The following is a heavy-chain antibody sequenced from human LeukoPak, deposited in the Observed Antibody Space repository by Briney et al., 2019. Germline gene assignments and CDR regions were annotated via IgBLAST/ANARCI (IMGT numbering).Heavy chain of an antibody. D-gene: IGHD6-13*01. J-gene: IGHJ6*02. CDR1: GYTFTSYD. V-gene: IGHV1-8*01. Sequence: GASVKVSCKASGYTFTSYDIHWVRPATGQGLEWMGWMNPNSGNTGYAQKFQGRVTMTRNTSISTAYMELSSLRSEDTAVYYCASIAAAGPYYYYGMDLWGQGTTVTVSS. CDR3: ASIAAAGPYYYYGMDL. CDR2: MNPNSGNT.